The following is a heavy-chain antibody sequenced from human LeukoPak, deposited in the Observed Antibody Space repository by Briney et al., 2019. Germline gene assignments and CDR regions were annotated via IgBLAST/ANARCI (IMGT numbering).Heavy chain of an antibody. CDR3: ARPKYYYDSSTFDY. Sequence: ASVKVSCKASGGTFSSYAISWVRQAPGQGLEWMGGIIPIFGTANYAQKFQGRVTITADESTSTAYMELSSLRSEDTAVYYCARPKYYYDSSTFDYWGQGTLVTVSS. D-gene: IGHD3-22*01. CDR2: IIPIFGTA. J-gene: IGHJ4*02. CDR1: GGTFSSYA. V-gene: IGHV1-69*13.